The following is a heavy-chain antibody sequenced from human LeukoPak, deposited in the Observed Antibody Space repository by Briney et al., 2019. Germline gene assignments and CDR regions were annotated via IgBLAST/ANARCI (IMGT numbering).Heavy chain of an antibody. CDR1: GGTFSSYA. CDR2: IIPIFGTA. V-gene: IGHV1-69*13. D-gene: IGHD6-19*01. J-gene: IGHJ4*02. CDR3: ARDSIAVAGTSYYFDY. Sequence: SVKVSCKASGGTFSSYAISWVRQAPGQGLEWMGGIIPIFGTANYAQKFQGRVTITADESTSTAYMELSSLRSEDTAVYYCARDSIAVAGTSYYFDYWGQGTLATVSS.